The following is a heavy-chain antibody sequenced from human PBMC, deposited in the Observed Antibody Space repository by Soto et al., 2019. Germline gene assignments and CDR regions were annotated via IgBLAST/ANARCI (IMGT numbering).Heavy chain of an antibody. J-gene: IGHJ6*02. CDR2: ISAYNGNT. CDR3: ERAGGLAPNYYYGMDV. CDR1: GYTFTSSG. D-gene: IGHD2-15*01. Sequence: QVPLVQSGAEVKKPGASVKVSCKASGYTFTSSGINWVRQAPGQGLEWMGWISAYNGNTNYAQKLQGRVSMTTDTSTSTAYMELRSLRSDDTAVYYCERAGGLAPNYYYGMDVWGQGTTVTVSS. V-gene: IGHV1-18*01.